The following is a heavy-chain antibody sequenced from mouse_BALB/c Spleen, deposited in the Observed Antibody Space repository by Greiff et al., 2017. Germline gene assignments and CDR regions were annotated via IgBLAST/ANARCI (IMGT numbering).Heavy chain of an antibody. CDR3: ARGWDQGAMDY. D-gene: IGHD4-1*01. Sequence: VQLQQPGAELVKPGTSVKLSCKASGYTFTSYYMYWVKQRPGQGLEWIGGINPSNGGTNFNEKFKSKATLTVDKSSSTAYMQLKSLTSEDSAVYYCARGWDQGAMDYWGQGTSVTVSS. CDR2: INPSNGGT. CDR1: GYTFTSYY. J-gene: IGHJ4*01. V-gene: IGHV1-53*01.